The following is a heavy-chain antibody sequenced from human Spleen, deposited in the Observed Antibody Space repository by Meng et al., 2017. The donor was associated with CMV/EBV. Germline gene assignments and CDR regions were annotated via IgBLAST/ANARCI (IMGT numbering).Heavy chain of an antibody. CDR3: AKSDTAMVPDY. V-gene: IGHV3-30*19. CDR2: ISYDGSNK. J-gene: IGHJ4*02. Sequence: GESLKISCAASGFTFSSYGMHWVRQAPGRGLEWVAAISYDGSNKYFADSVKGRFTISRDNSKNTLYLQINSLRDEDTALYYCAKSDTAMVPDYWGQGTLVTVSS. CDR1: GFTFSSYG. D-gene: IGHD5-18*01.